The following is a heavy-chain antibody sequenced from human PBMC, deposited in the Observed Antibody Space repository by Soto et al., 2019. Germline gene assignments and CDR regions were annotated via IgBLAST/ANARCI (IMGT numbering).Heavy chain of an antibody. Sequence: QVQLQESGPGLVKPSETLSLTCTVSCGSISSNYWSWIRQAPGKGLEWIGNIYFSGSIEYNPSLKSRVTISVDTWKNQFSLKMKYVTAADTAMYYCARGTSTTSALSYGMDVWGLGTTVTVSS. D-gene: IGHD4-4*01. CDR2: IYFSGSI. CDR1: CGSISSNY. V-gene: IGHV4-59*01. J-gene: IGHJ6*02. CDR3: ARGTSTTSALSYGMDV.